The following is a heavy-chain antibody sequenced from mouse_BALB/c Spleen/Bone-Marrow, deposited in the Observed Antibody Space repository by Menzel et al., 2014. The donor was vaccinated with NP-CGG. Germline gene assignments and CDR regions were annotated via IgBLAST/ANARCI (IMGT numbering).Heavy chain of an antibody. CDR3: ASRGDYSYAMDY. CDR2: IYPGDGDT. Sequence: QVQLQQSGAELVRPGSSVKISCKASGYAFSSYWMNWVKQRPGQGLEWIGQIYPGDGDTNYNGKFKGKATLTADKSSSTAYMQLSSLTSEDSAVYFCASRGDYSYAMDYWGQGTSATVSS. J-gene: IGHJ4*01. CDR1: GYAFSSYW. V-gene: IGHV1-80*01. D-gene: IGHD1-1*01.